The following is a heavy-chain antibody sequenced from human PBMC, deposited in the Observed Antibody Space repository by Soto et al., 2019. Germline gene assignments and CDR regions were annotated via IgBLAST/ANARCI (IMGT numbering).Heavy chain of an antibody. CDR2: IGAYNGNT. V-gene: IGHV1-18*01. CDR1: GYTFTSYG. J-gene: IGHJ6*02. D-gene: IGHD4-17*01. Sequence: GASVKVSCKASGYTFTSYGISWVRQAPGQGLEWMGWIGAYNGNTNYAQKLQGRVTMTTDTSTSTAYMELRSLRSDDTAVYYCARNGDYRWGSRSYYGMDVWGQGTTVTVSS. CDR3: ARNGDYRWGSRSYYGMDV.